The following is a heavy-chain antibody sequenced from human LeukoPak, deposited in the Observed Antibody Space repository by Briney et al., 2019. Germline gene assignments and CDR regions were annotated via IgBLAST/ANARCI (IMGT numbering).Heavy chain of an antibody. J-gene: IGHJ6*03. V-gene: IGHV1-2*02. CDR2: INPNSGGT. Sequence: ASVKVSCKASGYTFTGYYMHWVRQAPGQGLEWMGWINPNSGGTNYAQKFQGRVTMTRDTSISTAYMELSRLRSDDTAVYYCARGIWYSSRAPSPEYYYYMDVWGKGTTVTVSS. CDR1: GYTFTGYY. CDR3: ARGIWYSSRAPSPEYYYYMDV. D-gene: IGHD6-13*01.